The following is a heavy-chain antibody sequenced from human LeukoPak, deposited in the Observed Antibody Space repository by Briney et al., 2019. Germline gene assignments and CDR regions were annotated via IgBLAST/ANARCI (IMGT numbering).Heavy chain of an antibody. V-gene: IGHV4-39*07. Sequence: SETLSLTCTVSGGSVNSNNYYWAWVRQPPGKGLEWIGNVYFTGSTQYNPSLKSRVTILMDTAKEQFSLRLTSVTAADTAVYYCASNTGTVFDYWGQGALVTVSS. CDR1: GGSVNSNNYY. D-gene: IGHD7-27*01. CDR3: ASNTGTVFDY. CDR2: VYFTGST. J-gene: IGHJ4*02.